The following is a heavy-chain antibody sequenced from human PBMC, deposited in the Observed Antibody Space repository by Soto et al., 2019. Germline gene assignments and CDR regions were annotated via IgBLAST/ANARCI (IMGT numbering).Heavy chain of an antibody. D-gene: IGHD1-26*01. CDR1: GVSFSDYS. V-gene: IGHV3-21*06. Sequence: LRLSCVVSGVSFSDYSMNWVRQAPGKGLEWVSLITGNSEYKYYAGSVKGRFTVSRDNAKNSLYLQMNSLTVEDTAVYYCARSGELLQTFDSWGQGTLVTVSS. CDR2: ITGNSEYK. CDR3: ARSGELLQTFDS. J-gene: IGHJ4*02.